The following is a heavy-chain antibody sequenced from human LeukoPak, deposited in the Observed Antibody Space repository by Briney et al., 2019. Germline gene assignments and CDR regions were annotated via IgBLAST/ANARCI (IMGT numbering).Heavy chain of an antibody. V-gene: IGHV1-2*02. CDR2: INPNSGGT. J-gene: IGHJ4*02. Sequence: ASVKVSCKASGYTFTGYYMHWVRQAPGQGLEWMGWINPNSGGTNYAQKFQGRVTMTRDTSISAAYMELSRLRSDDTAVYYCARGNYYDSSGYYSPIFDYWGQGTLVTVSS. CDR3: ARGNYYDSSGYYSPIFDY. D-gene: IGHD3-22*01. CDR1: GYTFTGYY.